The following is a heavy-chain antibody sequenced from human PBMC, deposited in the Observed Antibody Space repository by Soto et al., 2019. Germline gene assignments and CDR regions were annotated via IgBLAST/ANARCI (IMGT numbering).Heavy chain of an antibody. V-gene: IGHV3-30-3*01. CDR2: IEYDGSNK. D-gene: IGHD2-2*02. Sequence: GGSLRLSCAASGFTFSSYAMHWVRQAPGRGLEWVAVIEYDGSNKYYAESVKGRFTISRGNSKNMLFLQMNSLGAEDTAVYYCARKVGYCSGTTCYMGIDYWGQGTLVTVSS. CDR1: GFTFSSYA. J-gene: IGHJ4*02. CDR3: ARKVGYCSGTTCYMGIDY.